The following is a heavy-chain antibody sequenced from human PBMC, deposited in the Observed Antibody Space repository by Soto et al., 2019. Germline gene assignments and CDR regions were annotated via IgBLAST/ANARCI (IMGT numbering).Heavy chain of an antibody. CDR2: IYYNGNT. V-gene: IGHV4-4*02. CDR1: GGTIDNNYW. CDR3: AREDYNTDLNGIDS. D-gene: IGHD1-1*01. J-gene: IGHJ4*02. Sequence: SETLSLTCAVSGGTIDNNYWWSWVRQPPGKGLEWIGQIYYNGNTNYNPSLKSRLTISVDKSRNQFSLNLSSVTAADTAVYYCAREDYNTDLNGIDSWGQGALVTVSS.